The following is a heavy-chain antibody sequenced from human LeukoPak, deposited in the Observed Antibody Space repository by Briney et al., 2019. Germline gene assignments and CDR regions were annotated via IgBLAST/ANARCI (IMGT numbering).Heavy chain of an antibody. J-gene: IGHJ4*02. CDR2: INPNSGGT. D-gene: IGHD3-3*01. V-gene: IGHV1-2*02. CDR3: ARDGSGGNFDY. Sequence: ASVKVSCKASGYTFTGYYMHWVRQAPGQGLEWMGWINPNSGGTNYAPKFQGRVTMTRDTSISTAYMELSRLRSDDTAVYYCARDGSGGNFDYWGQGTLVTVSS. CDR1: GYTFTGYY.